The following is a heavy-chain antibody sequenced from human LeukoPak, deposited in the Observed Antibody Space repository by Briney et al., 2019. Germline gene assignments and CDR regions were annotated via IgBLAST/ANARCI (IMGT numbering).Heavy chain of an antibody. V-gene: IGHV4-30-4*01. CDR2: IFYGGST. CDR3: ARENHSSSWRSWFDP. D-gene: IGHD6-13*01. J-gene: IGHJ5*02. Sequence: SQTLSLTCTVSGGSISSGDHYWNWIRQPPGKGLEWIGYIFYGGSTYYNPSLKSRVTISVDTSKNQFSLKLSSVTAADTAVYYCARENHSSSWRSWFDPWGQGTLVTVSS. CDR1: GGSISSGDHY.